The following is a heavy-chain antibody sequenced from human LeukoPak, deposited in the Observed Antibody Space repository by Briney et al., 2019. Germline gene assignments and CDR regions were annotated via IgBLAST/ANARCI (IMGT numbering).Heavy chain of an antibody. CDR1: GFTFKHVF. J-gene: IGHJ4*02. CDR2: IKSKSDGEVT. CDR3: TTDPVSFEGIIAPFGY. D-gene: IGHD3-16*02. V-gene: IGHV3-15*01. Sequence: GESLRLSCAASGFTFKHVFLSWVRQAPGKGLERVARIKSKSDGEVTDYAAPVKGRFVISRDDSNSTVYLQMNSLKTEDTAVYFCTTDPVSFEGIIAPFGYWGQGTLVTVSS.